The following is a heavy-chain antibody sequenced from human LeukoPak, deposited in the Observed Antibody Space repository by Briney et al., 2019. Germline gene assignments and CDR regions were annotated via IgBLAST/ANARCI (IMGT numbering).Heavy chain of an antibody. CDR2: INLYTGGT. CDR1: GYTFIDSY. CDR3: ARGRGMGFLEWLLLDS. V-gene: IGHV1-2*02. Sequence: ASVKVSCKASGYTFIDSYMHWVRQAPGHGLEWMGWINLYTGGTDYAHKFQGRVTMTSDTSISTAYMELSRLRSDDTAIFYCARGRGMGFLEWLLLDSWGQGTLVTVSS. D-gene: IGHD3-3*01. J-gene: IGHJ4*02.